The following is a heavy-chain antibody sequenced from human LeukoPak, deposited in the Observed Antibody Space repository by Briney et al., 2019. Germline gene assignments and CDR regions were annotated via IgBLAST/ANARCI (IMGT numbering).Heavy chain of an antibody. D-gene: IGHD1/OR15-1a*01. CDR2: IYHSGST. J-gene: IGHJ5*02. Sequence: TSETLSLTCAVSGYYISSGYYWGWIRQPPGKGLESLGSIYHSGSTYYNPSLMSRVPISVDTSKNQFSLKLSSVTAADTAVYYCARHEGYNWNTIGEFDPWGQGTLVTVSS. CDR1: GYYISSGYY. CDR3: ARHEGYNWNTIGEFDP. V-gene: IGHV4-38-2*01.